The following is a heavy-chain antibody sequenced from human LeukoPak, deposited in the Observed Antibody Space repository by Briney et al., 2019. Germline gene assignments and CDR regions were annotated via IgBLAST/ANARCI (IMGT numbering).Heavy chain of an antibody. D-gene: IGHD4-17*01. Sequence: GASVKVSCKASGYTFSNYYMYWVRQAPGQGLEWMVIINPNGGTTSYAQKFQGRITVTRDTSTSTVYMELSSLRSEDTAVYYCARVGGSTVTTPYYFDYWGQGTPVTVSS. CDR1: GYTFSNYY. V-gene: IGHV1-46*03. CDR3: ARVGGSTVTTPYYFDY. J-gene: IGHJ4*02. CDR2: INPNGGTT.